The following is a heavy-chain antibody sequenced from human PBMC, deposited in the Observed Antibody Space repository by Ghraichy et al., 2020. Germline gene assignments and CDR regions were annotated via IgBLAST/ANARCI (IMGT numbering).Heavy chain of an antibody. V-gene: IGHV3-11*01. CDR1: GFTFSDYY. CDR2: ISSSGSTI. J-gene: IGHJ4*02. D-gene: IGHD1-26*01. CDR3: ARDPGYSGSYYYFDY. Sequence: GESLRLSCAASGFTFSDYYMSWIRQAPGKGLEWVSYISSSGSTIYYADSVKGRFTISRDNAKNSLYLQMNSLRAEDTAVYYCARDPGYSGSYYYFDYWGQGTLVTVSS.